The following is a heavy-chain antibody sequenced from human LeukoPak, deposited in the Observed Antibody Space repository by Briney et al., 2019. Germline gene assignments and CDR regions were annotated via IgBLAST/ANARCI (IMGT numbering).Heavy chain of an antibody. CDR1: GFTLSNYG. CDR2: IWYDGTNK. V-gene: IGHV3-33*06. CDR3: AKSGRNWAYLEY. D-gene: IGHD7-27*01. Sequence: GGSLRLSCAVSGFTLSNYGMHWVRQAPGRGLEWVAVIWYDGTNKYYADSVRGRFTISRDNSKNTLYLQMNSLRAEDTAVYYCAKSGRNWAYLEYWGQGTLVTVSS. J-gene: IGHJ4*02.